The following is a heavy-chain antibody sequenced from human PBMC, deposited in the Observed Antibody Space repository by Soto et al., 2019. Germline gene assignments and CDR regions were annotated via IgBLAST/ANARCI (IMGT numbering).Heavy chain of an antibody. CDR2: IIPIFGTA. J-gene: IGHJ5*02. V-gene: IGHV1-69*12. CDR3: ARERPPPIGYDGSVGWFDP. Sequence: QVQLVQSGAEVKKPGSSVKVSCKASGGTFSSYAISWVRQAPGQGLEWMGGIIPIFGTANYAQKFQGRVTITADESTSTAYMELSSLRSEDTAVYYWARERPPPIGYDGSVGWFDPWGQGTLVTVSS. CDR1: GGTFSSYA. D-gene: IGHD3-22*01.